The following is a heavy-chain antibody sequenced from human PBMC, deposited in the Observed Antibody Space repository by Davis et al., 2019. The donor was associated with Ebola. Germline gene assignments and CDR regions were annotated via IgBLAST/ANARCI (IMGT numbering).Heavy chain of an antibody. D-gene: IGHD2-2*02. CDR1: GCTFTGYY. CDR3: ARDRPAAIRSVNWFDP. V-gene: IGHV1-2*02. Sequence: ASVKVSCKASGCTFTGYYMHWVRQAPGQGLEWMGWINPNSGGTNYAQKFQGRVTMTRDTSISTAYMKLSRLRSDDTAVYYCARDRPAAIRSVNWFDPWGQGTLVTVSS. CDR2: INPNSGGT. J-gene: IGHJ5*02.